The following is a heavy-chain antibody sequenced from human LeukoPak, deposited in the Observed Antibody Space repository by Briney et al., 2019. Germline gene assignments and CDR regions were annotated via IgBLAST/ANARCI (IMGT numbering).Heavy chain of an antibody. CDR2: INHSGST. CDR3: ARGHGDV. Sequence: SETLSLTCVVYGGSFSGYYWSWIRQPPGKGLEWIGEINHSGSTNYNPSLKSRVTISVDTSKNQFSLKLSSVTAADTAVYYCARGHGDVWGQGTTVTVSS. J-gene: IGHJ6*02. V-gene: IGHV4-34*01. CDR1: GGSFSGYY.